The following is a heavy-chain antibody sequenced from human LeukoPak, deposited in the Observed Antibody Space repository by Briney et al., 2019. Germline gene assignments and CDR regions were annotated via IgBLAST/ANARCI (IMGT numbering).Heavy chain of an antibody. V-gene: IGHV1-8*03. CDR2: MNPNSGNT. Sequence: GASVKVSCKASGYTFTGYYMHWVRQATGQGLEWMGWMNPNSGNTGYAQKFQGRVTITRNTSISTAYMELSSLRSDDTAVYYCATNQYGDYTLGDYWGQGTLVSVSS. CDR1: GYTFTGYY. J-gene: IGHJ4*02. D-gene: IGHD4-17*01. CDR3: ATNQYGDYTLGDY.